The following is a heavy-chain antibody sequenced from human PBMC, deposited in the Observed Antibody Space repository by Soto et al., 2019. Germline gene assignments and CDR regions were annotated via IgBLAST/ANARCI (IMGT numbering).Heavy chain of an antibody. V-gene: IGHV4-4*02. CDR3: ARVSGSYYYGMDV. CDR1: GGSISSSNW. D-gene: IGHD1-26*01. J-gene: IGHJ6*02. Sequence: QVQLQESGPGLVKPSGTLSLTCAVSGGSISSSNWWSWVRQPPGKGLEWIGEIYHSGSTNYNPSHTSRVTISVDKSKNQFSLKLSSVTAADTAVYYCARVSGSYYYGMDVWGQGTTVTVSS. CDR2: IYHSGST.